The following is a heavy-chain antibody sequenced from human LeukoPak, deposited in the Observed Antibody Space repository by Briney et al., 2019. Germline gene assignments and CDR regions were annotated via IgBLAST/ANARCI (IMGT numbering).Heavy chain of an antibody. J-gene: IGHJ4*02. CDR2: IYWDDSK. CDR1: GFSLRPSGVG. D-gene: IGHD3-16*01. CDR3: AQTYYDGRDSYFEY. Sequence: SGPTLVKPTQTLTLTCTFSGFSLRPSGVGLGWIRQPPGKALEWLALIYWDDSKRYRPSLKSRLTISKDTSKNQVVLTVTDMDPVDTATYYCAQTYYDGRDSYFEYWGQGTLVTVSS. V-gene: IGHV2-5*02.